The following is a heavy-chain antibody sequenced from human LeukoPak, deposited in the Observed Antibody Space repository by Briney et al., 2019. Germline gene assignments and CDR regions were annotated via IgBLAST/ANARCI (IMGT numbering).Heavy chain of an antibody. CDR1: GGSFSGYY. J-gene: IGHJ4*02. CDR3: AREAVALDY. V-gene: IGHV4-34*01. CDR2: INHSGST. Sequence: PSETLSLTCAVYGGSFSGYYWSWIRQPPGKGLEWIGEINHSGSTNYNPSLKSRVTISVDTSKNQFFLKLSSVTAADTAVYYCAREAVALDYWGQGTLVTVSS. D-gene: IGHD6-19*01.